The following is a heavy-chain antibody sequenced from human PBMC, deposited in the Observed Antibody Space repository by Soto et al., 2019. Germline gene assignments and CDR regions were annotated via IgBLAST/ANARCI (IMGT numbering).Heavy chain of an antibody. CDR1: GYTFTSYG. Sequence: QVQLVQSGAEVKKPGASVKVSCKASGYTFTSYGITWVRQAPGQGLEGMGWINAYNGNTNYAHNLQGRLTMTTDTSTRTTYMELRSLRSDDTAVNYCARDWFGVDYWGQGTLVTVSS. CDR2: INAYNGNT. V-gene: IGHV1-18*01. J-gene: IGHJ4*02. CDR3: ARDWFGVDY. D-gene: IGHD3-16*01.